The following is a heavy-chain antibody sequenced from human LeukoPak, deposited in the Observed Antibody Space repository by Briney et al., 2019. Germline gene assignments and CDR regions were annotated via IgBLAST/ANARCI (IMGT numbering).Heavy chain of an antibody. CDR2: IYYSGST. CDR3: ARVPAARPFPYYYYYMDV. D-gene: IGHD6-6*01. V-gene: IGHV4-59*01. J-gene: IGHJ6*03. Sequence: PSETLSLTCAVYGGSFSSYYWSWIRQPPGKGLEWIGYIYYSGSTNYNPSLKSRVTISVDTSKNQFSLKLSSVTAADTAVYYCARVPAARPFPYYYYYMDVWGKGTTVTVSS. CDR1: GGSFSSYY.